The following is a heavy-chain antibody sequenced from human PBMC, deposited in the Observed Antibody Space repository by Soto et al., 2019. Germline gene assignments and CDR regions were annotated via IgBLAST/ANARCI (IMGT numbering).Heavy chain of an antibody. V-gene: IGHV1-18*04. CDR1: GYSFTTHG. D-gene: IGHD4-17*01. CDR2: ISAYNGDT. CDR3: ARDPPFSGILRGTPLMDV. Sequence: ASVKVSCKASGYSFTTHGISWVRRAPGHGLEWMGWISAYNGDTHYVQRFQGRLTMTTDTSTSTAYMELRSLTSDDTAVYYCARDPPFSGILRGTPLMDVWGQGTTVTVSS. J-gene: IGHJ6*02.